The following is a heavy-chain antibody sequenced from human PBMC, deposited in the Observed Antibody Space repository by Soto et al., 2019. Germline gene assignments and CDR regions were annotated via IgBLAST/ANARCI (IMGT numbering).Heavy chain of an antibody. D-gene: IGHD2-15*01. CDR3: VRSVPAATRAYNGMDV. CDR1: GGSVESSSC. J-gene: IGHJ6*02. CDR2: IYHSGTF. Sequence: QVRLKESGPGLVKPSGTLSLTCAVSGGSVESSSCWSWVRQAPGKGLEWIGEIYHSGTFNYNPSLASRVSVSVDKSTNQFSLNLNSVTAADTAVYYCVRSVPAATRAYNGMDVWGQGTTVTVSS. V-gene: IGHV4-4*02.